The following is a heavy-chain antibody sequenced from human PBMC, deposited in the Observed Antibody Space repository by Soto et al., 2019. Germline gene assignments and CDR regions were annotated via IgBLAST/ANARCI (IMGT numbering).Heavy chain of an antibody. CDR3: AIRIEVPDRTH. CDR1: GASFNGYF. CDR2: INHRGAA. V-gene: IGHV4-34*02. J-gene: IGHJ4*02. Sequence: QVQVQQWGTGQIEPSETLSLSSGVFGASFNGYFWTWIRQSPGKGLESIGEINHRGAANYNPSLTSRITMSLATSRSQVSLRLASVTAADTAAYYCAIRIEVPDRTHWGQGTMVTVSS.